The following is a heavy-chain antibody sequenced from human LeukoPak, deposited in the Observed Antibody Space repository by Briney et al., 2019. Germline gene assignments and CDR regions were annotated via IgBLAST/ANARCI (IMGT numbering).Heavy chain of an antibody. J-gene: IGHJ5*02. CDR1: GFTLSSFG. CDR2: IRNDGSQE. Sequence: GGSLRLSCATSGFTLSSFGMHWVRQVPGKGLEWVAFIRNDGSQEFYADSVKGRFTISRDNAKNSLYLQMNSLRAEDTAVYYCARDRYYGSGSYYNVRYNWFDPWGQGTLVTVSS. D-gene: IGHD3-10*01. CDR3: ARDRYYGSGSYYNVRYNWFDP. V-gene: IGHV3-30*02.